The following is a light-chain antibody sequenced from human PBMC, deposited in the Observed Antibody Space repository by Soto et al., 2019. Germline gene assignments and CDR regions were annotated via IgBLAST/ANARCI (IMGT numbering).Light chain of an antibody. J-gene: IGKJ1*01. CDR3: QHYSSSPRSWT. CDR2: GAS. V-gene: IGKV3-20*01. CDR1: QSVSSSY. Sequence: EIVLTQSPGILSLSPGERATLSCRASQSVSSSYLAWYQQKPGQAPRLLIYGASSRDTGIPDRFSGSGFGTDFALTISRLEPEDFAVYYCQHYSSSPRSWTFGQGTKVEIK.